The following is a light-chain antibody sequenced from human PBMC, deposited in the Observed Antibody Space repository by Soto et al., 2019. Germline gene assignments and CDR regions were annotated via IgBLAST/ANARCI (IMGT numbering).Light chain of an antibody. CDR3: QVWDSSSDHYV. J-gene: IGLJ1*01. Sequence: YELTQPPSVSVAPGQTASITCGGNKIGTKSVHWYQQKPGQAPVLVVYDDGDRPSGIPERFSGSNSGNTATLTISRVEAGDEADYYCQVWDSSSDHYVFGTGTKVTVL. CDR2: DDG. CDR1: KIGTKS. V-gene: IGLV3-21*02.